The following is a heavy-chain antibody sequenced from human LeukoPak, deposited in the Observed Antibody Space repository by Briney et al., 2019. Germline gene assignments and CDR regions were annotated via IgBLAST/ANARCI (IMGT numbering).Heavy chain of an antibody. CDR1: GFTFSSYW. D-gene: IGHD5-24*01. CDR2: IKQDGSEK. V-gene: IGHV3-7*01. J-gene: IGHJ3*02. Sequence: GALGLSCAASGFTFSSYWMSWVRQAPGKGLEWVANIKQDGSEKYYVDSVKGRFTISRDNAKNSLYLQMNSLRAEDTAVYYCARVEMATIRAFDIWGQGTMVTVSS. CDR3: ARVEMATIRAFDI.